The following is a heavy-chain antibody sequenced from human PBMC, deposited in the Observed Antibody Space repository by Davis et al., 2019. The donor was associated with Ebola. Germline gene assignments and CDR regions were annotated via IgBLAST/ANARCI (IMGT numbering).Heavy chain of an antibody. J-gene: IGHJ6*02. Sequence: GGSLRLSCAASGFTFSDYYRRWIRQARGKGLEWVSYISSSGSTIYYADSVKGRFTISRDNAKNSLYLQMNSLRAEDTAVYYCARDPKGYYYGMDVWGQGTTVTVSS. CDR2: ISSSGSTI. CDR1: GFTFSDYY. V-gene: IGHV3-11*01. CDR3: ARDPKGYYYGMDV.